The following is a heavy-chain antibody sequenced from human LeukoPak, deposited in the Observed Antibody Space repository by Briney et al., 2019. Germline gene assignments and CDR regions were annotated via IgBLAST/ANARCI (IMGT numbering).Heavy chain of an antibody. Sequence: PGGSLRLSCAASGFTFSSYSMNWVRQAPGKGLEWVSYISSSSSTIYYADSVKGRFTISRDNAKNSLYLQMNSLRAEDTAVYYCARDQRITIFGVAIGDAFDIWGQGTMVTVSS. J-gene: IGHJ3*02. CDR2: ISSSSSTI. CDR1: GFTFSSYS. CDR3: ARDQRITIFGVAIGDAFDI. V-gene: IGHV3-48*01. D-gene: IGHD3-3*01.